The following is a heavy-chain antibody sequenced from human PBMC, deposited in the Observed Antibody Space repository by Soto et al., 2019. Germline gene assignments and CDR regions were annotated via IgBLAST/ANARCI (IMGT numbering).Heavy chain of an antibody. J-gene: IGHJ4*02. CDR3: ARHQRDDTSRKIDC. CDR2: INPADSDI. CDR1: GYSFTSNW. D-gene: IGHD3-22*01. Sequence: GESLKISCQGSGYSFTSNWIGWVRQMPGKGLEWIGIINPADSDIKYSPSFQGQVTISVDKSIGTAYLQWSSLKASDTAMYYCARHQRDDTSRKIDCWGQGTLVTVSS. V-gene: IGHV5-51*01.